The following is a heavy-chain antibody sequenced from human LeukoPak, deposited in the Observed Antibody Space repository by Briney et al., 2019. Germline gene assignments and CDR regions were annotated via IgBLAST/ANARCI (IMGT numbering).Heavy chain of an antibody. V-gene: IGHV3-33*01. D-gene: IGHD5-18*01. CDR1: GFTFSSYG. Sequence: PGGSLRLSCAASGFTFSSYGMHWARQAPGKGLEWVSLIWYDGSNKYYADSVKGRFTISRDNSKNTLNLQMNSLRAEDTALYYCAIDRAMVVGFSWYYDYWGQGTLVTVSS. CDR2: IWYDGSNK. CDR3: AIDRAMVVGFSWYYDY. J-gene: IGHJ4*02.